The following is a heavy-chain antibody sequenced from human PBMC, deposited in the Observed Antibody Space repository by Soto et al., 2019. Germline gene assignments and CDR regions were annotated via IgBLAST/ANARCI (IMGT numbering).Heavy chain of an antibody. J-gene: IGHJ6*02. V-gene: IGHV1-3*05. Sequence: QVQLVQSGAEEKKPGASVKVSCKASGYTFTSPGMHWVRQAPGQGLEWMGWINAANGKTKYSQKFQGRVTITSDTCANTAYMELSSLRSEDTAVYYCARDVDGMDVWGQGTTVTVSS. CDR2: INAANGKT. CDR1: GYTFTSPG. CDR3: ARDVDGMDV.